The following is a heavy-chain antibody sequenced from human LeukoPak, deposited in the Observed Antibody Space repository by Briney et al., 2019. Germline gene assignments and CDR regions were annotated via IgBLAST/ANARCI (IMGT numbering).Heavy chain of an antibody. CDR1: GGSFSGYY. CDR2: INHSGST. Sequence: PSETLSLTCAVYGGSFSGYYWSWIRQPPGKGLEWIGEINHSGSTNYNPSPKSRVTISVDTTKNQFSLKLSSVTAADTAVYYCARHRAVTTPYYYYYMDVWGKGTTVTVSS. V-gene: IGHV4-34*01. CDR3: ARHRAVTTPYYYYYMDV. J-gene: IGHJ6*03. D-gene: IGHD4-11*01.